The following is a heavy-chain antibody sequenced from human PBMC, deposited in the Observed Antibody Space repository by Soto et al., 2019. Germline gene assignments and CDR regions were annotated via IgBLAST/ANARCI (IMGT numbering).Heavy chain of an antibody. D-gene: IGHD2-21*01. Sequence: GGSRRRSCEVSGLTYSTAWMHWVRQAPGKGLVWVSSINRDGSVTNYADSVKGRFTSSRDSAEKTLYLQINSLRADDTAVYYCARAAIVVGHYMRIWGQGTTVTVSS. V-gene: IGHV3-74*01. J-gene: IGHJ6*02. CDR1: GLTYSTAW. CDR3: ARAAIVVGHYMRI. CDR2: INRDGSVT.